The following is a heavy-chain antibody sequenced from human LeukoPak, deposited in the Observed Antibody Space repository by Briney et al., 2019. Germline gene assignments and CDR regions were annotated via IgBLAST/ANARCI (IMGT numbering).Heavy chain of an antibody. CDR2: MSYRGVIK. CDR1: GFTLSDYA. J-gene: IGHJ5*02. Sequence: GGSLRLSCTASGFTLSDYAMHWVRQAPGKGLEWVAVMSYRGVIKYYADSVTGRFTVSRDSSKNTLYLQMNGLKTDDSGLYYCAKGTTVTTEGWFDPWGQGTLVTVSS. CDR3: AKGTTVTTEGWFDP. D-gene: IGHD4-17*01. V-gene: IGHV3-30*04.